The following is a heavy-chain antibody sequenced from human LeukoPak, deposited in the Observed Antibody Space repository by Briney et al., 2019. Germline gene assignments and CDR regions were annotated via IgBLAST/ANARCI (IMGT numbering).Heavy chain of an antibody. D-gene: IGHD4-17*01. V-gene: IGHV3-30-3*01. CDR1: GFTFNNYD. J-gene: IGHJ4*02. CDR2: ISNDGSNK. Sequence: PGGPLRLSCAASGFTFNNYDMHWGRHAPGKGLEWVAVISNDGSNKYYADSVKGRFTISRDNSKNTLFLQMNSLRAEDTAVYYCARYGPFDCWGQGTLVTVSS. CDR3: ARYGPFDC.